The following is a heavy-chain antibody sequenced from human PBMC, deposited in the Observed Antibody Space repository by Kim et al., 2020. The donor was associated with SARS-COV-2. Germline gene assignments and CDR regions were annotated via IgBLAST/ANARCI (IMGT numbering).Heavy chain of an antibody. D-gene: IGHD2-15*01. Sequence: GGSLRLSCAASGFTFSSYSMNWVRQAPGKGLEWVSSISSSSSYIYYADSVKGRFTISRDNAKNSLYLQMNSLRAEDTAVYYCARDHAPSGHHGSSYYYYYGMDVWGQGTTVTVSS. CDR2: ISSSSSYI. J-gene: IGHJ6*02. CDR3: ARDHAPSGHHGSSYYYYYGMDV. CDR1: GFTFSSYS. V-gene: IGHV3-21*04.